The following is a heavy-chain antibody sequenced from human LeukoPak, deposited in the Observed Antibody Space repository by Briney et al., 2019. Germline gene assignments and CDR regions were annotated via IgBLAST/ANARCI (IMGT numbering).Heavy chain of an antibody. CDR1: GGSISSSSYY. Sequence: SETLSLTCTVSGGSISSSSYYWGWIRQPPGKGLEWIGSIYYTGSTYYNPSLKSRLTISLDTSRNQFSLRLSSVTAADTAVYYCARIVYYDFWSGYYYYYYYMDVWGKGTTVTVSS. CDR3: ARIVYYDFWSGYYYYYYYMDV. V-gene: IGHV4-39*07. CDR2: IYYTGST. D-gene: IGHD3-3*01. J-gene: IGHJ6*03.